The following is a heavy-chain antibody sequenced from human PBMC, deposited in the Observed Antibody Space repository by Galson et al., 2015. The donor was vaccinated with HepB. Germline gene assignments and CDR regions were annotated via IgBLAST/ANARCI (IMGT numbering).Heavy chain of an antibody. Sequence: SVKASCKASGYTFTGYYMHWVRQAPGQGLEWMGRINPNSGGTNYAQKFQGRATMTRDTSISTAYMELSRLRSDDTAVYYCARSDCSGGSCYRYFDYWGQGTLVTVSS. CDR1: GYTFTGYY. D-gene: IGHD2-15*01. CDR3: ARSDCSGGSCYRYFDY. J-gene: IGHJ4*02. CDR2: INPNSGGT. V-gene: IGHV1-2*06.